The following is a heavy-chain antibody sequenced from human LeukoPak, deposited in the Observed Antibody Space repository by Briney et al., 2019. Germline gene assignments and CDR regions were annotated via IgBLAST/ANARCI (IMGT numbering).Heavy chain of an antibody. V-gene: IGHV3-30*18. Sequence: GGSLRLSCAASGFTFSSYGMHWVRQAPGKGLEWVAVISYDGSNEYYADSVKGRFTISRDNSKNTLYLQMNSLRAEDTAVYYCAKDLGYGDYSSGLFDYWGQGTLVTVSS. D-gene: IGHD4-17*01. J-gene: IGHJ4*02. CDR3: AKDLGYGDYSSGLFDY. CDR2: ISYDGSNE. CDR1: GFTFSSYG.